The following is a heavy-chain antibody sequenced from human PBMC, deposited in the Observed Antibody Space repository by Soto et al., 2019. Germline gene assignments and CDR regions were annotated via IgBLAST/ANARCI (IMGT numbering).Heavy chain of an antibody. V-gene: IGHV1-2*02. J-gene: IGHJ4*02. CDR2: IEPRSGGT. CDR1: GYPFTTYY. Sequence: HVQLVQSGTEVKKPGASVRVSCMVSGYPFTTYYIHWVRQAPGQGLEWMGWIEPRSGGTVYEQKFQGRVTMTRYTSISTVYMDLSGLTSEDTALYYCATDDYGIFPYWGQGSLVTVSS. CDR3: ATDDYGIFPY. D-gene: IGHD3-10*01.